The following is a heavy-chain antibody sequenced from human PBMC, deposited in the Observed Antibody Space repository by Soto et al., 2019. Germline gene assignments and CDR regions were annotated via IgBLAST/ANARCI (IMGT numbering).Heavy chain of an antibody. CDR1: GYTFTSYG. CDR3: ARDRYDFWSGYSTFDY. V-gene: IGHV1-18*01. D-gene: IGHD3-3*01. Sequence: QVQLVQSGAEVKKPGASVKVSCKASGYTFTSYGISWVRQAPGQGLEWMGWISAYNGNTNYAQKLQGRGTMTTDTSTSTAYMELRSLRSDDTAVYYCARDRYDFWSGYSTFDYWGQGTLVTVSS. J-gene: IGHJ4*02. CDR2: ISAYNGNT.